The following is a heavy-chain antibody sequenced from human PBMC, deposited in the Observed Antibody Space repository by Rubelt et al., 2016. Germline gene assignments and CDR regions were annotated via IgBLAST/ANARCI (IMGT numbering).Heavy chain of an antibody. CDR1: GGSFSGYY. V-gene: IGHV4-34*01. CDR3: ARVRGYCSSTSCSNWFDP. J-gene: IGHJ5*02. Sequence: QVQLQQWGAGLLKPSETLSLTCAVYGGSFSGYYWSWIRQPPGKGLEWIGEINHSGSTNYNPSLKSRGTISVETSKNQFALKLSSVTAADTAVYYCARVRGYCSSTSCSNWFDPWGQGTLVTVSS. D-gene: IGHD2-2*01. CDR2: INHSGST.